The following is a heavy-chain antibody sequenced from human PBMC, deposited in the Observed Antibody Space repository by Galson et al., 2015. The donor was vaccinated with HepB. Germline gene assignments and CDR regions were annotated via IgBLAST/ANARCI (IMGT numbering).Heavy chain of an antibody. Sequence: SLRLSCAASGFTFSSYGMHWVRQAPGKGLEWVAVISYDGSNKYCADSVKGRFTISRDNSKNTLYLQMNSLRAEDTAVYYCAKDMDTAMGVVDYWGQGTLVTVSS. V-gene: IGHV3-30*18. D-gene: IGHD5-18*01. CDR3: AKDMDTAMGVVDY. CDR1: GFTFSSYG. J-gene: IGHJ4*02. CDR2: ISYDGSNK.